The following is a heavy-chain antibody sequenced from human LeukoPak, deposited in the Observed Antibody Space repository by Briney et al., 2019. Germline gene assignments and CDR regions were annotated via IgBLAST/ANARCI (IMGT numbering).Heavy chain of an antibody. D-gene: IGHD3-3*01. CDR1: GFTFSSYA. V-gene: IGHV3-23*01. J-gene: IGHJ4*02. CDR2: ISGSGGST. Sequence: QAGGSLRLSCAASGFTFSSYAMSWVRQAPGKGLEWVSAISGSGGSTYYADSVKGRFTISRDNSKNTLYLQMNSLRAEDTAVYYCAKVSVFWSGYPDYWGQGTLVTVSS. CDR3: AKVSVFWSGYPDY.